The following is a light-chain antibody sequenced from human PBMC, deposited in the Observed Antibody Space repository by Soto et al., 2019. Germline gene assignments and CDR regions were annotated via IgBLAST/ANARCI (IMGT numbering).Light chain of an antibody. CDR2: STS. J-gene: IGLJ1*01. V-gene: IGLV1-44*01. CDR3: AAWGDRLDVYV. Sequence: SVLTQPPTASGTPGQISAIPRSGSRSNSGSKAVTCYQQPPGTAPKLLFWSTSQRSSGVPGRFAGSKSGASASLFISGVQSEDEADDYCAAWGDRLDVYVLGTGTKVTVL. CDR1: RSNSGSKA.